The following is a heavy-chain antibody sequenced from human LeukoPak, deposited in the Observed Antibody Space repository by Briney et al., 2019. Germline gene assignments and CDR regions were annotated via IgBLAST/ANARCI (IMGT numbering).Heavy chain of an antibody. CDR1: GFTFSDYY. CDR3: ARVFSDVPFYGSGSHNYYHGMDV. Sequence: PGGSLRLSCAASGFTFSDYYMSWIRQAPVKVLEWVSYISSSGSTIYYADSVKGRFTISRDNAKNSLYLQMNSLRAEDTAVYYCARVFSDVPFYGSGSHNYYHGMDVWGQGTTVTVSS. J-gene: IGHJ6*02. CDR2: ISSSGSTI. D-gene: IGHD3-10*01. V-gene: IGHV3-11*01.